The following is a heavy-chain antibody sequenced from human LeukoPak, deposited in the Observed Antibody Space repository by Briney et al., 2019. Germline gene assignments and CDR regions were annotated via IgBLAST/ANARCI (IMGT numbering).Heavy chain of an antibody. Sequence: LSQTLSLTCAISGDSVSSNSAAWNWIRQSPSRGLEWLGRTYYRSKWISDYAVSVKSRMTINADTSKNQFSLQVNSVTPEDTAVYYCARKGTVTTPFDYWGQRILVTVSS. CDR3: ARKGTVTTPFDY. V-gene: IGHV6-1*01. D-gene: IGHD1/OR15-1a*01. CDR1: GDSVSSNSAA. J-gene: IGHJ4*02. CDR2: TYYRSKWIS.